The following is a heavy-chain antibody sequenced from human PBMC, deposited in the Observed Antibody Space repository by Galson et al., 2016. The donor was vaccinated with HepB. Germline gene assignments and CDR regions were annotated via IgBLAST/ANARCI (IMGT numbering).Heavy chain of an antibody. J-gene: IGHJ4*02. D-gene: IGHD3-22*01. V-gene: IGHV5-10-1*01. CDR3: VRQGQDSNGYYVYYFDY. CDR1: GYSFNNHW. CDR2: LDPSDSYA. Sequence: QSGAEVKKPGESLRISCTGSGYSFNNHWISWVRHLPGKGLAWMGRLDPSDSYARYIPSFQGHVTFSVDKSISTAYLQLSSLQASDTAMYYCVRQGQDSNGYYVYYFDYWGQGTLVTVSS.